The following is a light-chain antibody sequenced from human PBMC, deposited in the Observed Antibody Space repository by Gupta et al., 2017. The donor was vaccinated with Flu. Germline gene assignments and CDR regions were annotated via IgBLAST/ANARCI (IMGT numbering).Light chain of an antibody. CDR2: EAS. V-gene: IGKV3-20*01. CDR1: QSVSSSY. CDR3: QQYGSSPLT. Sequence: EIVLTQSPGTLSLRPGERATLSCRASQSVSSSYLAWYQQKPGQAPRLLIYEASSRATGIPDRFSGSGSGTDFTLTISRLEPEDFAVYYCQQYGSSPLTFGGGTKVEIK. J-gene: IGKJ4*01.